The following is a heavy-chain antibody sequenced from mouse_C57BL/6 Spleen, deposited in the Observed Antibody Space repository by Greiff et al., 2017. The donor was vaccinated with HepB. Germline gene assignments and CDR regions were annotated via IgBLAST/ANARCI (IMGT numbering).Heavy chain of an antibody. D-gene: IGHD4-1*01. V-gene: IGHV5-17*01. CDR3: AKNWGYAMDY. Sequence: EVKLVESGGGLVKPGGSLKLSCAASGFTFSDYGMHWVRQAPEKGLEWVAYISSGSSTIYYADTVKGRFTISRDNAKNTLFLQMTSLRYEDTAMYYCAKNWGYAMDYWGQGTSVTVSS. J-gene: IGHJ4*01. CDR2: ISSGSSTI. CDR1: GFTFSDYG.